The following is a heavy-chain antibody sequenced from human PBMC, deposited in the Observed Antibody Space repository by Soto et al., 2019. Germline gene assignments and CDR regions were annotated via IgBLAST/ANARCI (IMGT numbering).Heavy chain of an antibody. Sequence: QITVKESGLPLVKPTETLTLTCTFSGFSLSSIGMGVGWIRQPPGKALEWLAIIYWDDDKRYSPSLSSRLTITKDPSKNQVDLTMTNMDPVDTATYYCARLTRGVYDLDRLWEKFDYWGQGTLVTVSS. CDR2: IYWDDDK. V-gene: IGHV2-5*02. D-gene: IGHD5-12*01. CDR3: ARLTRGVYDLDRLWEKFDY. J-gene: IGHJ4*02. CDR1: GFSLSSIGMG.